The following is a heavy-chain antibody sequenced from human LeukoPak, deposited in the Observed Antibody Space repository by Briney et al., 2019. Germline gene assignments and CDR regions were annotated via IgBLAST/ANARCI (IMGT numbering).Heavy chain of an antibody. D-gene: IGHD1-1*01. V-gene: IGHV3-23*01. CDR1: GFIFNIFA. J-gene: IGHJ4*02. CDR2: ISSSGDTT. CDR3: ASQRETQGSNYEFDY. Sequence: AGCLSLSCTASGFIFNIFAMRWVRQAPGKGLEWVSSISSSGDTTYYADSVKGRFTISRDNSKHTLDMQMNSLRAEDTAVYYCASQRETQGSNYEFDYWGQGTLVTVPS.